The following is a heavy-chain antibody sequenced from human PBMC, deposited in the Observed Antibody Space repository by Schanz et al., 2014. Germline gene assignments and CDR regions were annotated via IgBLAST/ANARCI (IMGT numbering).Heavy chain of an antibody. V-gene: IGHV1-18*04. CDR1: GYKFITYG. CDR2: ISGHNGNT. D-gene: IGHD2-2*01. J-gene: IGHJ3*02. CDR3: ARIVCSGTNCRGTSDT. Sequence: QVQLVQSGVEVKKPGASVKVSCKASGYKFITYGISWVRQAPGQGLEWMGWISGHNGNTNYLQKFQDRLTLTTDTSTSTGYMELKSLRSDDTAVYFCARIVCSGTNCRGTSDTWGQGTEVTVSS.